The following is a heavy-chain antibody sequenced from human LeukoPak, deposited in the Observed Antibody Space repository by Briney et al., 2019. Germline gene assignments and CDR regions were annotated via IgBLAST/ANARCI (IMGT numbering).Heavy chain of an antibody. J-gene: IGHJ4*02. V-gene: IGHV1-2*02. CDR3: ARDTAYDSSGIPRR. D-gene: IGHD3-22*01. CDR2: INPNTGST. Sequence: ASVNVSCKASGYIFTSYYMHWVRQAPGQGLEWMGWINPNTGSTNFAQKSQGRIAMMRATSITTFYMELNSLRSDDTTVYYCARDTAYDSSGIPRRWGQGTLVTVSS. CDR1: GYIFTSYY.